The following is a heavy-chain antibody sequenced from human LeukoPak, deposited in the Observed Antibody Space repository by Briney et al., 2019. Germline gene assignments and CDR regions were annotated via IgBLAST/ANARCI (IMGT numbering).Heavy chain of an antibody. CDR1: GFTFSSYA. D-gene: IGHD2-2*01. CDR2: ISGSGGST. V-gene: IGHV3-23*01. Sequence: GGSLRLSCAASGFTFSSYAMSWVRQAPGKGLEWVSAISGSGGSTYYADSVEGRFTISRDNSKNTLYLQKNSLRAEDTAVYYCAKGRVRKVPAATHDYWGQGTLVTVSS. CDR3: AKGRVRKVPAATHDY. J-gene: IGHJ4*02.